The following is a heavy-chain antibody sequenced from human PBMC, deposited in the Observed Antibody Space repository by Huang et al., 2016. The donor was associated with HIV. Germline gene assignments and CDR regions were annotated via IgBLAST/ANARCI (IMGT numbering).Heavy chain of an antibody. V-gene: IGHV3-49*03. CDR1: GFIFNDFA. J-gene: IGHJ6*03. CDR2: GSSKAVGGAS. Sequence: QLVESGGDSVQSGRSLRLSCRGSGFIFNDFAINWFRQSTGKGLGWIGFGSSKAVGGASKSAPSVKDRFTVSRDEAKNVAFLQMDNLQVDDTAIYYCSPSGDDYFYFYMDVWGNGTTVIVS. CDR3: SPSGDDYFYFYMDV. D-gene: IGHD4-17*01.